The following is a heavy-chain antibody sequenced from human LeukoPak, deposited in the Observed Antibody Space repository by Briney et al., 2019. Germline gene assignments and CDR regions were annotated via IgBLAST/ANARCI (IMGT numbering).Heavy chain of an antibody. CDR3: AGLNESYNYGSGSYSYYYYGMDV. D-gene: IGHD3-10*01. CDR2: FDPEDGET. CDR1: GYTLTELS. Sequence: GASVKVSCKVSGYTLTELSMHWVRQAPGKGLEWMGGFDPEDGETIYAQKFQGRVTMTEDTSTDTAYMELSSLRSEDTDVYYCAGLNESYNYGSGSYSYYYYGMDVWGKGTTVTVSS. V-gene: IGHV1-24*01. J-gene: IGHJ6*04.